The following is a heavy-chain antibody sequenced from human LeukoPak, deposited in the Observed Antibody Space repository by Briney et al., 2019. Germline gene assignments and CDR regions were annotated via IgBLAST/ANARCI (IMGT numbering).Heavy chain of an antibody. V-gene: IGHV4-59*01. Sequence: SETLSLTCTVSGGSINKYYWSWLRQSPGKGLEWLGYVHDSAGTIYNPPLKSRVTITVGTSKPQFSLKVTSVTTADTAVYYCAKGRKDFDTNLGPFDSWGQGILVTVSS. CDR3: AKGRKDFDTNLGPFDS. CDR2: VHDSAGT. CDR1: GGSINKYY. J-gene: IGHJ4*02. D-gene: IGHD3-9*01.